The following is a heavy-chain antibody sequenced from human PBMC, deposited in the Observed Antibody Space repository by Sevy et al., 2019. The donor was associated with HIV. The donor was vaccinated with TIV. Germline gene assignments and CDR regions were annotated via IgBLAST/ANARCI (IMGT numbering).Heavy chain of an antibody. CDR2: IRGTGDYT. CDR1: GFTFSSFA. Sequence: GGSLRLSCAASGFTFSSFAMGWVRQAPGKGLDWISVIRGTGDYTYYADSVKGRFTISRDNSKNTLFLQMNSLRAEDTAIFYCAKKMGGGSGMAFLVDYWGQGPLVTVSS. J-gene: IGHJ4*02. D-gene: IGHD5-18*01. CDR3: AKKMGGGSGMAFLVDY. V-gene: IGHV3-23*01.